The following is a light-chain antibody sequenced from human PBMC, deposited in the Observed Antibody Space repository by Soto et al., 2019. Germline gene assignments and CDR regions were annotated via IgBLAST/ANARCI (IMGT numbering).Light chain of an antibody. Sequence: DIQMTQSPSTLSGSVGDRVTITCRASQTISSWLAWYQQKPGKAPKLLIYKASTLKSGVPSRFSGSGSGTEFTLTISRLQPNDFAPYYCQHYNSYSEAFALGTKMDIK. CDR2: KAS. J-gene: IGKJ1*01. CDR3: QHYNSYSEA. V-gene: IGKV1-5*03. CDR1: QTISSW.